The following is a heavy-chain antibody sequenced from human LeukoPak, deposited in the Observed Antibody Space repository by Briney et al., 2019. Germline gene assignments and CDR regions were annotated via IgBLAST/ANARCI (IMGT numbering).Heavy chain of an antibody. CDR1: GGSISSHY. D-gene: IGHD3-16*01. CDR2: IYQDGGS. J-gene: IGHJ3*01. V-gene: IGHV4-59*08. CDR3: ARQRGSYGDALDP. Sequence: SETLSLTCTVSGGSISSHYWSWIRQSPGMGLEWFGFIYQDGGSTYNPSLKSRVTISLDTSKNIFSLKLKSVTAADTGIYYCARQRGSYGDALDPWGQGTMVTVS.